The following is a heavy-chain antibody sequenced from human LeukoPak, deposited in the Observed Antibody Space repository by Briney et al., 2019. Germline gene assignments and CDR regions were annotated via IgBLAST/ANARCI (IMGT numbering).Heavy chain of an antibody. J-gene: IGHJ5*02. V-gene: IGHV3-23*01. CDR3: AKDPGRRNLFDP. CDR1: GFTFSSYA. CDR2: ISGSGGST. Sequence: GGSLRLSCAASGFTFSSYAMSWVRQAPGQGLEWVSAISGSGGSTYYADSVKGRFTISRDNSKNTLYLQMNSLRAEDTAVYYCAKDPGRRNLFDPWGQGTLVTVSS.